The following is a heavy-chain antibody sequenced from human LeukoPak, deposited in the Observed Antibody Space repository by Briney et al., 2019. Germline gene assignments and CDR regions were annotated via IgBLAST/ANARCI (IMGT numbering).Heavy chain of an antibody. J-gene: IGHJ4*02. CDR1: GGSISTYY. D-gene: IGHD5-18*01. CDR3: ARDRGAHGYSYGYFDY. V-gene: IGHV4-59*01. Sequence: SETLSLTWTVSGGSISTYYWTWIRQPPGKGLEWIGYIYYTGNTNYNPSLKSRVTISVDTSKNQFSLKLNSVTAADTAVYYCARDRGAHGYSYGYFDYWGQGTLVTVSS. CDR2: IYYTGNT.